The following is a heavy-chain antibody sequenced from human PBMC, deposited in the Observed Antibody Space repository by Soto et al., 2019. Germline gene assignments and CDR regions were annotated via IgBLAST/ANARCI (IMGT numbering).Heavy chain of an antibody. CDR2: IYYSGST. V-gene: IGHV4-31*03. J-gene: IGHJ3*02. Sequence: PSETLSLTCTVSGGSISSGGYYWSWIRQHPGKGLEWIGYIYYSGSTYYNPSLKSRVTISVDTSKNQFSLKLSSVTAADTAVYYCARDGPPRAGAFDIWGQGTMVTVS. CDR3: ARDGPPRAGAFDI. D-gene: IGHD6-13*01. CDR1: GGSISSGGYY.